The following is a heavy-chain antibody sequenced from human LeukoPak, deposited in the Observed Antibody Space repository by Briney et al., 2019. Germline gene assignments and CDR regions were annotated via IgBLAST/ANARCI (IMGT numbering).Heavy chain of an antibody. CDR2: INPNSGGT. Sequence: ASVKVSCKASGYTFTGYYMHWVRQAPGQGLEWMGLINPNSGGTNYAQKFQGRVTMTRDTSISTAYMELSRLRSDDTAVYYCARAGPFYSGNYWGFWGQGTLVTVSS. D-gene: IGHD1-26*01. V-gene: IGHV1-2*02. CDR1: GYTFTGYY. CDR3: ARAGPFYSGNYWGF. J-gene: IGHJ4*02.